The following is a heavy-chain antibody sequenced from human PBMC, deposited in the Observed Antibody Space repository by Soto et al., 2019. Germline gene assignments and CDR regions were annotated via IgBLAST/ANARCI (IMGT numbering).Heavy chain of an antibody. D-gene: IGHD3-3*01. Sequence: SETLSLTCAVYGGSFSGYYWSWIRQPPGKGLEWIGEINHSGSTNYNPSLKSRVTISVDTSKNQFSLKLSSVTAADTAVYYCATHQRITIIGVAGYFDYWGQGTLVTVSS. CDR3: ATHQRITIIGVAGYFDY. CDR2: INHSGST. CDR1: GGSFSGYY. V-gene: IGHV4-34*01. J-gene: IGHJ4*02.